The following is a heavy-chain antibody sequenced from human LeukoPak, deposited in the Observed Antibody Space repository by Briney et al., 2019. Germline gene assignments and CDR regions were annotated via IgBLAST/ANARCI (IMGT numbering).Heavy chain of an antibody. J-gene: IGHJ5*02. CDR2: INPNSGGT. Sequence: AXVKVSCKASGYTFTGXYMHWVRQAPGQGLEWMGWINPNSGGTNYAQKSQGRVTMTRDTSISTAYMELSRLRSDDTAVYYCARVSRSIAARRGNWFDPWGQGTLVTVSS. CDR3: ARVSRSIAARRGNWFDP. V-gene: IGHV1-2*02. D-gene: IGHD6-6*01. CDR1: GYTFTGXY.